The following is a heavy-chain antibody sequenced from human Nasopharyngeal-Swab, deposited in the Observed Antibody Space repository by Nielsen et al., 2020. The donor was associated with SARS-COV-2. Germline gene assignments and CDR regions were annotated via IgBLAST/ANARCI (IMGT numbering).Heavy chain of an antibody. D-gene: IGHD2/OR15-2a*01. CDR1: GGSISSYY. CDR2: IYYSGST. Sequence: GSLRLSCTVSGGSISSYYWSWIRQTSGKGLEWIGYIYYSGSTNYNPSLKSRVTISVDTSKNQFSLKLSSVTAADTAVYYCARHVRYYYYYMDVWGKGTTVTVSS. J-gene: IGHJ6*03. CDR3: ARHVRYYYYYMDV. V-gene: IGHV4-59*08.